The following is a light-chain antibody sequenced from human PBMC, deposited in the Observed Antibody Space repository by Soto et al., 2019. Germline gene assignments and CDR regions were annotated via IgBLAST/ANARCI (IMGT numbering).Light chain of an antibody. CDR1: QSIKSN. CDR2: GAS. Sequence: EIVMTQSPATLSVSPGERATLSCRASQSIKSNLAWYQQKPGQVPRLLIHGASTRAAGIPARFSGSGSGTDFTLTISSLQSEDFAVYYCQQYNDWPALSFGGGTKVEIK. J-gene: IGKJ4*01. V-gene: IGKV3-15*01. CDR3: QQYNDWPALS.